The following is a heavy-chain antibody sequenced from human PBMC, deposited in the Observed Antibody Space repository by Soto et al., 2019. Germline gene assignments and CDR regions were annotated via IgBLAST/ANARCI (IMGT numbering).Heavy chain of an antibody. CDR2: IVAGSGKA. D-gene: IGHD2-8*01. Sequence: QVQLVQSGPEVRKPGDSVTVSCKTSGFTFSGSAVQWVRQIRGQGLEWIGWIVAGSGKAKYAPKFQQRVTISRDKSTNTAYLEVNSLRHGDTAIYYCTVDTYGPDYWGQGTLVTVSS. CDR3: TVDTYGPDY. J-gene: IGHJ4*02. CDR1: GFTFSGSA. V-gene: IGHV1-58*01.